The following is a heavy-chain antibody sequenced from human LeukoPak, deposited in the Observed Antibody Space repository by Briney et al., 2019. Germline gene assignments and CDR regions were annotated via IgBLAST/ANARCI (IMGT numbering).Heavy chain of an antibody. CDR1: GVTFSSYS. Sequence: PGGPLRLSCEASGVTFSSYSMNWVRHAPGKGLECVSSISSSSTYIYYADSVKGRFTISRDNAKNSLYLQMSSLRAEDTAVYYCARDPRGYSSSWYYDDYWGQGTLVTVSS. V-gene: IGHV3-21*01. CDR3: ARDPRGYSSSWYYDDY. CDR2: ISSSSTYI. J-gene: IGHJ4*02. D-gene: IGHD6-13*01.